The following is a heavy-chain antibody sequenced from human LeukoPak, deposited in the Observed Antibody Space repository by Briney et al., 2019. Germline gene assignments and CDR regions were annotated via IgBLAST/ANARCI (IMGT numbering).Heavy chain of an antibody. V-gene: IGHV1-24*01. J-gene: IGHJ4*02. D-gene: IGHD3-22*01. CDR3: ATGYDSSGYYDY. CDR2: FDPEDGET. Sequence: ASVKVSCKVSGYTHTELFMHWVRQAPGKGLEWMGGFDPEDGETIYAQKFQGRVTMTEDTSTDTAYMELSSLRSEDTAVYYCATGYDSSGYYDYWGQGTLVTVSS. CDR1: GYTHTELF.